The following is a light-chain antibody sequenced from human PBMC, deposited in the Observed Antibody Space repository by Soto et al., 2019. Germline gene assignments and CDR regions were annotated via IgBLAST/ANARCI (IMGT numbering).Light chain of an antibody. CDR1: SSNIGAGYD. J-gene: IGLJ1*01. V-gene: IGLV1-40*01. Sequence: QSVLTQPPSVSGAPGQRVTISCTGSSSNIGAGYDVHWYQQLPGTAPKLLIYGNNNRPSGVPDRFSASKSGTSASLAITGLQAEDEADYYCQSYDSSLSGYVFGTETKLTVL. CDR2: GNN. CDR3: QSYDSSLSGYV.